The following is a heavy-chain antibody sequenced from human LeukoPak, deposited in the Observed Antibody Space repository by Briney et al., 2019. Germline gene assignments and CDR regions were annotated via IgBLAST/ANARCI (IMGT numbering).Heavy chain of an antibody. CDR1: GGSISSYY. V-gene: IGHV4-59*08. J-gene: IGHJ2*01. CDR3: ARHPGWYFDL. CDR2: IYYSGST. Sequence: SETLSLTCTVSGGSISSYYWSWIRQPPGKGLEWIGYIYYSGSTNYNPSLKSRVTMSVDTSKNQFSLKLSSVTAADTAMYYCARHPGWYFDLWGRGTLVTVSS.